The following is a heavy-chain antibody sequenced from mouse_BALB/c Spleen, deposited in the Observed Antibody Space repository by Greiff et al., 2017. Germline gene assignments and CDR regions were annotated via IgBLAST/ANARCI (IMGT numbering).Heavy chain of an antibody. V-gene: IGHV3-2*02. CDR2: ISYSGST. CDR1: GYSITSDYA. J-gene: IGHJ2*01. D-gene: IGHD1-1*01. CDR3: ARRDYYGSSPYYLDY. Sequence: DVKLVESGPGLVKPSQSLSLTCTVTGYSITSDYAWNWIRQFPGNKLEWMGYISYSGSTSYNPSLKSRISITRDTSKNQFFLQLNSVTTEDTATYYCARRDYYGSSPYYLDYWGQGTTLTVSS.